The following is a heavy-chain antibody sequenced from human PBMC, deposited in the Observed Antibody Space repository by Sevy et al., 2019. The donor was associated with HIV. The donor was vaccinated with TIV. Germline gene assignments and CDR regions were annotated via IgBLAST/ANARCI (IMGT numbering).Heavy chain of an antibody. Sequence: GGSLRLSCAASGFTFSSYSMNWVRQAPGKGLEWVSSISSSSSYIYYAHSVKGRFTISRDNAKNSLYLQMNSLRAEDTAVYYCARVPHCSSTSCYIVPWGQGTLVTVSS. D-gene: IGHD2-2*02. J-gene: IGHJ5*02. CDR2: ISSSSSYI. CDR1: GFTFSSYS. CDR3: ARVPHCSSTSCYIVP. V-gene: IGHV3-21*01.